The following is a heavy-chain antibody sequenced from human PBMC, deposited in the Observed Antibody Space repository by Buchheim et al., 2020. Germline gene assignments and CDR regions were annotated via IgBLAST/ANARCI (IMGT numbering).Heavy chain of an antibody. CDR2: ISGDGSTT. CDR1: GFTFGRYW. CDR3: ARFATITVAGTYYSSAMDV. D-gene: IGHD6-19*01. V-gene: IGHV3-74*01. J-gene: IGHJ6*02. Sequence: EVQLVEAGGGLVQPGGSLRLSCVASGFTFGRYWMHWVRQTPGEGLVWVSRISGDGSTTAYADSVKGRFTRSRDNAKNTLYLQMNSPRVEDTAVYYCARFATITVAGTYYSSAMDVWGRGTT.